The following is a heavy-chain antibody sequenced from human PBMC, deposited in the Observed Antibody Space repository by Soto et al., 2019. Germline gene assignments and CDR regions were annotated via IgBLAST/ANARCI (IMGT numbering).Heavy chain of an antibody. V-gene: IGHV3-48*01. CDR1: GFTFSSYS. CDR3: ARDPSSSSYYMDV. Sequence: PGGSLRLSWAASGFTFSSYSMSWVRQAPGKGLEWVSYISSSSSTIYYADSVKGRFTISRDNAKNSLYLQMNSLRAEDTAVYYCARDPSSSSYYMDVWGKGTTVTVSS. CDR2: ISSSSSTI. J-gene: IGHJ6*03. D-gene: IGHD6-13*01.